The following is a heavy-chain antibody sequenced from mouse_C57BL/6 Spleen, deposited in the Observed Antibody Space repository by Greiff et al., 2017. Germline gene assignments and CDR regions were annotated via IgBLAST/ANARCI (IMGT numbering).Heavy chain of an antibody. CDR3: AREGGISWDDFDY. V-gene: IGHV3-6*01. J-gene: IGHJ2*01. CDR2: ISYDGSN. D-gene: IGHD4-1*01. CDR1: GYSITSGYY. Sequence: EVQLVESGPGLVKPSQSLSLTCSVTGYSITSGYYWNWIRQFPGNKLEWMGYISYDGSNNYNPSLKNRISITRDTSKNQFFLKLNSVTTEDTATYYCAREGGISWDDFDYWGQGTTLTVSS.